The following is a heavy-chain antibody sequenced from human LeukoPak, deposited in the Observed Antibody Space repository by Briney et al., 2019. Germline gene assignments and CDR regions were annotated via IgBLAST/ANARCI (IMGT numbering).Heavy chain of an antibody. J-gene: IGHJ3*02. CDR1: GYTFTGYY. D-gene: IGHD2-15*01. CDR2: INPNSGGT. V-gene: IGHV1-2*06. CDR3: ARSRLGCCSGGSCYSGAI. Sequence: GASVKVSCKASGYTFTGYYMHWVRQAPGQGLEWMGQINPNSGGTNYAQKFQGRVTMTRDTSISTAYMELSRLRSDDTAVYYCARSRLGCCSGGSCYSGAIWGQGTMVTVSS.